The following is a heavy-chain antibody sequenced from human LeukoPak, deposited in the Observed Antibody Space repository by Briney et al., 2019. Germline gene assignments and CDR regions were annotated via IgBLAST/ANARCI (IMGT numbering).Heavy chain of an antibody. CDR3: ARYIVATRAFGY. J-gene: IGHJ4*02. D-gene: IGHD5-12*01. CDR1: GYTFTSYA. V-gene: IGHV1-3*01. CDR2: INVGNGNT. Sequence: ASVKVSCKASGYTFTSYAMHWVRQAPGQRLEWMGWINVGNGNTKYSQKFQGRVTITRDTSASTAYMELSSLRSEDTAVYYCARYIVATRAFGYWGQGTLVTVSS.